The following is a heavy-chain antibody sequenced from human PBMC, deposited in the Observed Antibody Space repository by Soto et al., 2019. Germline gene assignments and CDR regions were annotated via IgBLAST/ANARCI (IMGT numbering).Heavy chain of an antibody. Sequence: GGSLRLSCAASGFTFSSYWMSWVRQAPGKGLEWVANIKQDGSEKYYVDSVKGRFTISRDNAKNSLYLQMNSLRAEDTAVYYCARETGSEQVGAFDIWGQGTMVTVSS. CDR3: ARETGSEQVGAFDI. CDR1: GFTFSSYW. CDR2: IKQDGSEK. J-gene: IGHJ3*02. D-gene: IGHD3-10*01. V-gene: IGHV3-7*05.